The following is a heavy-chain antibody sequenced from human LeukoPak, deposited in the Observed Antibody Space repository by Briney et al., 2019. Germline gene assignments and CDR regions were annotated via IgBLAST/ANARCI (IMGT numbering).Heavy chain of an antibody. J-gene: IGHJ4*02. CDR1: GFTFRRSG. Sequence: GGSLRLSCATSGFTFRRSGVHWVRQAPGKGLEWVALMSSDGINTYYADSVKGRFTVSRDSSKDTLYLQTNSLRADDTAIYYCAKDHSGSGRAFEYWGQGTLVTVSS. V-gene: IGHV3-30*04. CDR2: MSSDGINT. CDR3: AKDHSGSGRAFEY. D-gene: IGHD2-15*01.